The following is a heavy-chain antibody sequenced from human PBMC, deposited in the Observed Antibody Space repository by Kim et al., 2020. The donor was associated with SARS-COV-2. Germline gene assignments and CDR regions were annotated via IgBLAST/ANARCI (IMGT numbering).Heavy chain of an antibody. J-gene: IGHJ5*02. D-gene: IGHD6-19*01. V-gene: IGHV4-59*01. Sequence: PSRNGRVTISVDTSKNQCSLKRSSVTAADTAVYYCARDPRSGRGYWFDPWGQGTLVTVSS. CDR3: ARDPRSGRGYWFDP.